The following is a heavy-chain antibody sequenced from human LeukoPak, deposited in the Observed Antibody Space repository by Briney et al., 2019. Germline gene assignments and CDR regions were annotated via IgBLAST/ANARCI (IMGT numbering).Heavy chain of an antibody. J-gene: IGHJ3*02. CDR3: AKPGQIQLWPDAFDI. CDR2: ISGSGGST. V-gene: IGHV3-23*01. CDR1: GFTFSSYA. Sequence: GGSLRLSCAASGFTFSSYAMSWVRQAPGKGLEWVSAISGSGGSTYYADSVKGRFTISRDNSKSTLYLQMNSLRAEDTAVYYCAKPGQIQLWPDAFDIWGQGTMVTVSS. D-gene: IGHD5-18*01.